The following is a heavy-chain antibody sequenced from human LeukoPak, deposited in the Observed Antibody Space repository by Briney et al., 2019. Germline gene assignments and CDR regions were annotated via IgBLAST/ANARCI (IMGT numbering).Heavy chain of an antibody. Sequence: PGGSLRPSCLVSGFTVSSNYMNWVRQAPGKGLEWVSVVYSGGMTYSADSVKGRFTISRDIPKNTLYLQMNSLRAEDTAVYYCARDRYYYDSSGYPYYFDYWGQGALVTVSS. V-gene: IGHV3-66*01. J-gene: IGHJ4*02. CDR1: GFTVSSNY. CDR3: ARDRYYYDSSGYPYYFDY. CDR2: VYSGGMT. D-gene: IGHD3-22*01.